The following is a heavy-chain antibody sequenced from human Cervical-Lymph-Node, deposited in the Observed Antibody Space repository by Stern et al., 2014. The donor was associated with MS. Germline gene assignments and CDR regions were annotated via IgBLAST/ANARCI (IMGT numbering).Heavy chain of an antibody. V-gene: IGHV4-59*01. CDR1: GGSLSPYF. J-gene: IGHJ4*02. CDR3: ARERGSGDIVPTT. CDR2: IYHNGGT. Sequence: QDQLVQSGPGLVRPSETLSLTCTVSGGSLSPYFWSWIRQPPGKGLEWIGYIYHNGGTNYNPSLKSRLTMSVDTSKNQFSLKLSSVTAADTAVYYCARERGSGDIVPTTWGQGTLVTVSS. D-gene: IGHD5-12*01.